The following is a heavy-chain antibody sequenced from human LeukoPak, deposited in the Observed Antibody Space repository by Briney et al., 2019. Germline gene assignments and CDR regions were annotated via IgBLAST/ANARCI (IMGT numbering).Heavy chain of an antibody. Sequence: SETLSLTCTVSGGSISSSSYYWGWIRQPPGKGLEWIGSIYYSGSTYYNPSLKSRVTISVDTSKNQFSLKLSSVTAADTAVYYCARLGYSSSFDPWGQGTLVTVSS. J-gene: IGHJ5*02. CDR1: GGSISSSSYY. CDR3: ARLGYSSSFDP. CDR2: IYYSGST. D-gene: IGHD6-13*01. V-gene: IGHV4-39*01.